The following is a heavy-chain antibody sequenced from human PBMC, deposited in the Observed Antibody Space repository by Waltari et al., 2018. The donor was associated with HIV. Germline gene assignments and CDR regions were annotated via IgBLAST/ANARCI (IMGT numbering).Heavy chain of an antibody. CDR1: GLTVGSNS. Sequence: EVQLVESGGGLVLPGGSLRLSCPASGLTVGSNSLRWVRQAPGKGLEWVSVIYSGGRTYYGDSVKGRFTISRDNPKNTVYLQMNSLRVEDTAVYYCAGSEGRGAFDYWGQGTLVTVSS. V-gene: IGHV3-66*01. CDR2: IYSGGRT. J-gene: IGHJ4*02. CDR3: AGSEGRGAFDY. D-gene: IGHD3-10*01.